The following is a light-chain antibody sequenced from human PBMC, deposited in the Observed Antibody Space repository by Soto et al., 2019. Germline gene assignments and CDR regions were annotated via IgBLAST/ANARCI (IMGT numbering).Light chain of an antibody. CDR3: QQRSNWPPALT. CDR1: QSVSSY. Sequence: EIVLTQSPATLSLSPGERATLSCRASQSVSSYLAWYQQKPGQAPRLLIYDASNRATGIPARFSGSGSGTDLTLTISSLEPEDFAVYYCQQRSNWPPALTFGGGTKVEMK. V-gene: IGKV3-11*01. J-gene: IGKJ4*01. CDR2: DAS.